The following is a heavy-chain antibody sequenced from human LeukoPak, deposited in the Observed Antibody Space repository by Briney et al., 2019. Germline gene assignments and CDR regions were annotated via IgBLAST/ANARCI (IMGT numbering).Heavy chain of an antibody. CDR3: ARHIAAAGRAPDY. Sequence: KPSETLSLTCTVSGGSISSSSYYWGWIRQPPGKGLEWIGSIYYSGSTYYNPSLKSRVTISVDTPKNQFSLKLSSVTAADTAVYYCARHIAAAGRAPDYWGQGTLVTVSS. D-gene: IGHD6-13*01. CDR1: GGSISSSSYY. V-gene: IGHV4-39*01. CDR2: IYYSGST. J-gene: IGHJ4*02.